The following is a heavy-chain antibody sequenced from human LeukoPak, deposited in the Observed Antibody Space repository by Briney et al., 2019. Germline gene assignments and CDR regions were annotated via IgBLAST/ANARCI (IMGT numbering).Heavy chain of an antibody. D-gene: IGHD6-6*01. CDR2: IIPIFGTA. CDR3: TRHFEYSSSANDY. J-gene: IGHJ4*02. CDR1: GGTFSSYA. Sequence: SVKVSCKASGGTFSSYAISWVRQAPGQGLEWMGGIIPIFGTANYAQKFQGRVTITTDEYTSTAYMELSSLRSEDTAVYYCTRHFEYSSSANDYWGQGTLVTVSS. V-gene: IGHV1-69*05.